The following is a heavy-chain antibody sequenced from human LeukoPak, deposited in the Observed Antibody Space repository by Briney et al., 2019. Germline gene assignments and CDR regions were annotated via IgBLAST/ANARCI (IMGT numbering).Heavy chain of an antibody. D-gene: IGHD2-2*01. CDR1: GYTFTSYD. J-gene: IGHJ6*02. Sequence: ASVKVSCKASGYTFTSYDINWVRPATGQGLAWMGWMNPNSGNTGYAQKFQGRVTMTRNTSISTAYMELSSLRSEDTAVYYCARVGIVVVPAARDYYYYGMDVWGQGTTVTVSS. CDR3: ARVGIVVVPAARDYYYYGMDV. V-gene: IGHV1-8*01. CDR2: MNPNSGNT.